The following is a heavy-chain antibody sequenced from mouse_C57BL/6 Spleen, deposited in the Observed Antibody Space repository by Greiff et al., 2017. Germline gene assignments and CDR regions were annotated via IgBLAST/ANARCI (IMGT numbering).Heavy chain of an antibody. CDR1: GYTFTSYW. CDR2: IDPSDSYT. V-gene: IGHV1-69*01. J-gene: IGHJ2*01. Sequence: QVQLQQPGAELVMPGASVKLSCKASGYTFTSYWMHWVKQRPGQGLEWIGEIDPSDSYTNYNQKFKGKSTLTVDKSSSTAYMQLSSLTSEDSAVYYCAREPNLGYFDYWGQGTTLTVSS. CDR3: AREPNLGYFDY.